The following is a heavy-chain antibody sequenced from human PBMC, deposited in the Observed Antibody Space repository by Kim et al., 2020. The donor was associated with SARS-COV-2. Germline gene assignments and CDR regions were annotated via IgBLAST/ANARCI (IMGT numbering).Heavy chain of an antibody. J-gene: IGHJ5*02. D-gene: IGHD6-13*01. V-gene: IGHV4-39*01. Sequence: PSLKSRVTISVDTSKNQFSLKLSSVTAADTAVYYCARHQIAAAGVNWFDPWGQGTLVTVSS. CDR3: ARHQIAAAGVNWFDP.